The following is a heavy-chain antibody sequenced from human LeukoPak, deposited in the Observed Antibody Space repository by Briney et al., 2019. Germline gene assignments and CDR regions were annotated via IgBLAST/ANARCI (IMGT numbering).Heavy chain of an antibody. CDR1: GGTFSSYA. V-gene: IGHV1-2*02. J-gene: IGHJ4*02. CDR2: INPNSGGT. CDR3: AIGYCTNGVCYGDWYFDY. Sequence: ASVKVSCKASGGTFSSYAISWVRQAPGQGLEWMGWINPNSGGTNYAQKFQGRVTMTRDTSISTAYMELSRLRSDDTAVYYCAIGYCTNGVCYGDWYFDYWGQGTLVTVSS. D-gene: IGHD2-8*01.